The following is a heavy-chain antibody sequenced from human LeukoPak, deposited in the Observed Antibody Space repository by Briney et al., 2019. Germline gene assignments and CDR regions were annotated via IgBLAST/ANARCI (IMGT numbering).Heavy chain of an antibody. CDR2: IRYDGSNK. Sequence: PGGSLRLSCAASGFTFSSYGMHWVRQAPGKGLEWVAFIRYDGSNKYYADSVKGRFTISRDNSKNTLYLQMNSLRAEDTAVYYCARGLERLSAFDIWGQGTMVTVSS. V-gene: IGHV3-30*02. CDR3: ARGLERLSAFDI. CDR1: GFTFSSYG. D-gene: IGHD1-1*01. J-gene: IGHJ3*02.